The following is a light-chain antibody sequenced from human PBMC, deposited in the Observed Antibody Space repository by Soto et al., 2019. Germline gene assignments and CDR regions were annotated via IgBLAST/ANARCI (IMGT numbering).Light chain of an antibody. V-gene: IGKV3-20*01. Sequence: EIVLTQSPGTVSLSPGERATLSCRASQSVSSRNLAWYRQKPGQAPSLLIFGASNRATGIPDRFSGSGSGTDFTLTISRLETEDSAVYYCLRYGDSPPAYTFGQGTKLEIK. CDR2: GAS. J-gene: IGKJ2*01. CDR1: QSVSSRN. CDR3: LRYGDSPPAYT.